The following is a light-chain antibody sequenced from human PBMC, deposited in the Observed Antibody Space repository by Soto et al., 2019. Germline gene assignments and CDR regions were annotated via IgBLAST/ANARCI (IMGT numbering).Light chain of an antibody. CDR1: QSLLHSDGYNY. CDR3: MQTLQTPYT. J-gene: IGKJ2*01. V-gene: IGKV2-28*01. Sequence: DIVMTQSPLSLPVTPGEPASISCRSSQSLLHSDGYNYFNWYLQKPGQSPQLLIYLGSNRASGVPDRISGSGSGTDFIMKISRVEADDVGVYYCMQTLQTPYTFGQGTKLEIK. CDR2: LGS.